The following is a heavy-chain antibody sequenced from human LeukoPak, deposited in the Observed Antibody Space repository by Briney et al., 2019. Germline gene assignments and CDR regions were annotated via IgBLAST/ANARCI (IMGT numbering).Heavy chain of an antibody. V-gene: IGHV4-30-4*01. CDR3: ARAETSHPGYSGYDYVRFYYYYGMDV. Sequence: SQALSLTCAVYGGSISSGDYYWSWIRQPPGKGLEWIGYIYYSGSTYYNPSLKSRVTISVDTSKNQFSLKLSSVTAADTAVYYCARAETSHPGYSGYDYVRFYYYYGMDVWGQGTTVTVSS. CDR1: GGSISSGDYY. D-gene: IGHD5-12*01. CDR2: IYYSGST. J-gene: IGHJ6*02.